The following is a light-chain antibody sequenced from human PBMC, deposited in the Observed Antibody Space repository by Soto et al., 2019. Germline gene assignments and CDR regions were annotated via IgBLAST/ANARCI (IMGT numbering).Light chain of an antibody. CDR2: ATS. V-gene: IGKV3-20*01. Sequence: VLTQSPGTLSLSPGERATLSCRASQTVTSSYFAWYQQRPGQAPRLLIYATSSRATGIPDRFSGSGSGSDFTLIISRLEPEDFAVYFCQQYGVSPQSFGPGTKVE. CDR3: QQYGVSPQS. J-gene: IGKJ1*01. CDR1: QTVTSSY.